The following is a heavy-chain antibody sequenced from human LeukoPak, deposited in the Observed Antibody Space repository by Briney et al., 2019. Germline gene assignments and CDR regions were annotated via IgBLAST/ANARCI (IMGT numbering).Heavy chain of an antibody. D-gene: IGHD6-13*01. Sequence: SETLSLTCTVSGGSVDTIDYYWSWIRQPPGKGLEWIGYMYHTGSSIYSPSLKSRLTISVDTSKNQFTLNLSSMTAADTAVYYCAGQLVTTNWFDPWGQGTLVTVSS. CDR3: AGQLVTTNWFDP. CDR2: MYHTGSS. J-gene: IGHJ5*02. CDR1: GGSVDTIDYY. V-gene: IGHV4-61*08.